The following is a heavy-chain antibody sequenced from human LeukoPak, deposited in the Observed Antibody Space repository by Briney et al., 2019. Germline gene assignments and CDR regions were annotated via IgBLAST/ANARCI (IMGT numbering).Heavy chain of an antibody. D-gene: IGHD3-10*01. V-gene: IGHV5-51*01. CDR1: GYSFTSYW. CDR3: ARHSWGSGSYYNGNFDY. CDR2: IYPGDSDT. J-gene: IGHJ4*02. Sequence: GESPKISCKGSGYSFTSYWIGWVRQMPGKGLEWMGIIYPGDSDTRYSPSFQGQVTISADKSISTAYLQWSSLKASDTAMYYCARHSWGSGSYYNGNFDYWGQGTLVTVSS.